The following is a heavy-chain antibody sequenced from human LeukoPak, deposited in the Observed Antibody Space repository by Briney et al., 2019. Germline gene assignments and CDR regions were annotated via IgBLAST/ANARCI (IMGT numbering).Heavy chain of an antibody. D-gene: IGHD1-14*01. Sequence: SETLSLTCSVSGSSISNYYWSWIRQSAGKGLEWIGRMSSSGTTNYNPSLESRVTMSVDTSKDQFSLKLSSVTAADTAVYYCARFIPEAGFAPWGQGTLVTVSS. CDR2: MSSSGTT. J-gene: IGHJ5*02. CDR3: ARFIPEAGFAP. CDR1: GSSISNYY. V-gene: IGHV4-4*07.